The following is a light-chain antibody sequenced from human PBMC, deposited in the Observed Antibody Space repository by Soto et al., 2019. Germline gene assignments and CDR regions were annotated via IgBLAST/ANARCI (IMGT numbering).Light chain of an antibody. J-gene: IGLJ1*01. CDR1: SSDVGGYNH. V-gene: IGLV2-14*01. Sequence: VTQPASVSGSPGPSITISCTGTSSDVGGYNHVSWYQIHPGKAPKLIIYEVTSRPSGVSYRFSGSKSGNSASLTISGLQAEDEADYYCSSYASSSSYVFGGGTKV. CDR2: EVT. CDR3: SSYASSSSYV.